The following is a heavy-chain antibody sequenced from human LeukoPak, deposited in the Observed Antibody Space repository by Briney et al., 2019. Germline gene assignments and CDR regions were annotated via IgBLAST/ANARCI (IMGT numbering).Heavy chain of an antibody. CDR2: INRSGST. CDR3: ARVTKGSSWYQGGFDY. V-gene: IGHV4-34*01. Sequence: SETLSLTCAVYGGSFSGYYWSWIRQPPGKGLEWIGEINRSGSTNYNPSLKSRVTISVDTSKNQFSLKLSSVTAADTAVYYCARVTKGSSWYQGGFDYWGQGTLVTVSS. J-gene: IGHJ4*02. CDR1: GGSFSGYY. D-gene: IGHD6-13*01.